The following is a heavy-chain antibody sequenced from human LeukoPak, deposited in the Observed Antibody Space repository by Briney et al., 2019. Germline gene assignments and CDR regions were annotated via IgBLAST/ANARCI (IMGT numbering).Heavy chain of an antibody. CDR2: IIPIFGTP. Sequence: GSSVKVSCKASGGTFSSYVISWVRQAPGQGLEWMGGIIPIFGTPNYAQEFQGRVTITADESTSTAYMELSSLRSEDTAVYYCARDPKNYYDSSGTSYYYYGMDVWGQGTTVTVSS. J-gene: IGHJ6*02. CDR1: GGTFSSYV. D-gene: IGHD3-22*01. V-gene: IGHV1-69*01. CDR3: ARDPKNYYDSSGTSYYYYGMDV.